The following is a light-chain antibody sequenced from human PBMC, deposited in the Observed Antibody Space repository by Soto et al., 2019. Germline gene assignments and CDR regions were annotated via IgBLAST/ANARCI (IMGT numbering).Light chain of an antibody. V-gene: IGKV3-11*01. Sequence: IVMTQSPGTLSVSPGERATLSCRASQSISDTLAWYQQKPGQAPRLLIYDASNRATGIPARFSGSGSGTDFTLTISSLEPEDFAVYYCQQRSNWPTFGQGTKVDI. J-gene: IGKJ1*01. CDR3: QQRSNWPT. CDR1: QSISDT. CDR2: DAS.